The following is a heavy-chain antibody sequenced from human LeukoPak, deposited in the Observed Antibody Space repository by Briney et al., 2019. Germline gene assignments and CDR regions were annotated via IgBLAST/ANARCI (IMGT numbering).Heavy chain of an antibody. CDR2: IYYSGST. CDR3: ARDEITMVRGVIIRDAFDI. CDR1: GGSISSYY. D-gene: IGHD3-10*01. V-gene: IGHV4-59*01. Sequence: SETLSLTCTVSGGSISSYYWSWIRQPPGKGLEWIGYIYYSGSTNYNPSLKSRVTISVDASKNQFSLKLSSVTAADTAVYYCARDEITMVRGVIIRDAFDIWGQGTMVTVSS. J-gene: IGHJ3*02.